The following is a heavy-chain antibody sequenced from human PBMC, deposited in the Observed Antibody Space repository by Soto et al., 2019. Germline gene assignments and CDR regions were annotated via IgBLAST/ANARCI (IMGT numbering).Heavy chain of an antibody. Sequence: VGSLRLSSESSCFSFTSYSMNWDSQAPGKGLEWVSSITSSSSYIFYADAVKGRFAISRDNAKNSLYLQMNSLRAEDTAVYYCAKGTGSGSGSYYYGMDVWGQGT. V-gene: IGHV3-21*01. CDR2: ITSSSSYI. J-gene: IGHJ6*02. CDR1: CFSFTSYS. D-gene: IGHD3-10*01. CDR3: AKGTGSGSGSYYYGMDV.